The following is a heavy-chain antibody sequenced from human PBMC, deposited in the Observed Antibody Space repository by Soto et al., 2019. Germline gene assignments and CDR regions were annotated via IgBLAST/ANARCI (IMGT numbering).Heavy chain of an antibody. CDR1: GGTFSSYT. CDR2: IIPILGIA. Sequence: SVKVSCKASGGTFSSYTISWVRQAPGQGLEWMGGIIPILGIANYAQKFQGRVTITADKSTSTAYMELSSLRSEDTAVYYCARGGEPTYYYYMDVWGKGTTVTVSS. J-gene: IGHJ6*03. CDR3: ARGGEPTYYYYMDV. V-gene: IGHV1-69*10. D-gene: IGHD1-26*01.